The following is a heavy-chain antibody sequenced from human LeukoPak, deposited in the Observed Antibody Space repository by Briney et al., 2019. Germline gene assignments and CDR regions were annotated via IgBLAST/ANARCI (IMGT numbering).Heavy chain of an antibody. CDR1: GGSISSGGYS. V-gene: IGHV4-30-2*01. CDR3: ARANRAPNYYGSGSYFWFDP. J-gene: IGHJ5*02. CDR2: IYHSGST. D-gene: IGHD3-10*01. Sequence: SETLSLTCVVSGGSISSGGYSWSWIRQPPGKGLEWIGYIYHSGSTYYNPSLKSRVTISVDRSKNQFSLKLSSVTAADTAVYYCARANRAPNYYGSGSYFWFDPWGQGTLVTVSS.